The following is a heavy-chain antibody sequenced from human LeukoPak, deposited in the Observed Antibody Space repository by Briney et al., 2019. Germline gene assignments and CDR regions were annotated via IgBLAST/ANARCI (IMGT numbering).Heavy chain of an antibody. Sequence: GGSLRLSCAASGVTFSSYAMSWVRQAPGKGLEWVSGISGSGGSTYYADSVKGRFTISRDNSRNTLYLQMNSLRVEDTAVYYCARLNGGYSYGWGQGTLVTVSS. J-gene: IGHJ4*02. V-gene: IGHV3-23*01. CDR1: GVTFSSYA. D-gene: IGHD5-18*01. CDR2: ISGSGGST. CDR3: ARLNGGYSYG.